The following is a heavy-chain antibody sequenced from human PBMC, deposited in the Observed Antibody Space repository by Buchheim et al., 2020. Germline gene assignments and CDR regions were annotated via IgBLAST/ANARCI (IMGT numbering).Heavy chain of an antibody. J-gene: IGHJ4*02. Sequence: QVQLVESGGGVVQPGRSLRLSCAASGFTFRNYGLHWVRQAPGKGLEWVAFISYDGLDTYYTDSVKGRFTISRDNSKNTLSVQMNSLRAEDTAVYYCATFAGDYEDYWGQGTL. V-gene: IGHV3-30*14. CDR1: GFTFRNYG. D-gene: IGHD4-17*01. CDR2: ISYDGLDT. CDR3: ATFAGDYEDY.